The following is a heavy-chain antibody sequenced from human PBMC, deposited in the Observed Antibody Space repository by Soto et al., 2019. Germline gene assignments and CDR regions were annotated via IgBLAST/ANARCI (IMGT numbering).Heavy chain of an antibody. CDR3: AKGFHHYYYGMDV. Sequence: PGESLKISCKGSGYSFTSYWIGWVRQMPGKGLEWMGILYPGDSDTRYSPSFQGQVTISADKSLSTAYLQWSSLKASDTAMYYYAKGFHHYYYGMDVWGEGTTVAVSS. J-gene: IGHJ6*04. V-gene: IGHV5-51*01. CDR2: LYPGDSDT. CDR1: GYSFTSYW.